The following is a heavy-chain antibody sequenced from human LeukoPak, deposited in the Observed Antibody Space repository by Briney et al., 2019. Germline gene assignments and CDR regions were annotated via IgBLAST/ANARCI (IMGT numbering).Heavy chain of an antibody. D-gene: IGHD1-26*01. CDR1: GYTFTSYY. Sequence: ASVKVSCKASGYTFTSYYMHWARQAPGQGLKWMGIINPSGGSTSYAQKFQGRVTMTTDTSTSTAYMELRSLRSDDTAVYYCARDHRSYYPTEVDYWGQGTLVTVSS. CDR2: INPSGGST. J-gene: IGHJ4*02. V-gene: IGHV1-46*01. CDR3: ARDHRSYYPTEVDY.